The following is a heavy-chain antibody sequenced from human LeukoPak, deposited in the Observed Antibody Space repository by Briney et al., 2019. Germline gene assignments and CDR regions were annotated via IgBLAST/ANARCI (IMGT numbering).Heavy chain of an antibody. Sequence: GRSLRLSCAASGFTFDDYAMHWVRQAPGKGLEWVSGISWNSGSIGYADSVKGRFTISRDNAKNSLYPQMNSLRAEDTALYYCAKDQQLGDYYYYYGMDVWGQGTTVTVSS. J-gene: IGHJ6*02. V-gene: IGHV3-9*01. CDR1: GFTFDDYA. D-gene: IGHD6-13*01. CDR3: AKDQQLGDYYYYYGMDV. CDR2: ISWNSGSI.